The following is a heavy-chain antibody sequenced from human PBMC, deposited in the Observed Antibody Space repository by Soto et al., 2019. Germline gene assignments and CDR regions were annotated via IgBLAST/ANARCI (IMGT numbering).Heavy chain of an antibody. CDR2: ISAYNGNT. Sequence: ASVKVSCKASGYTFTSYGISWVRQAPGQGLEWMGWISAYNGNTNYAQKLQGRVTMTTDTSTSTAYMELRSLRSDDTAVYYCADFGIAAAGAKNYYYYGMDIWGQGTTVTVSS. D-gene: IGHD6-13*01. J-gene: IGHJ6*02. V-gene: IGHV1-18*01. CDR3: ADFGIAAAGAKNYYYYGMDI. CDR1: GYTFTSYG.